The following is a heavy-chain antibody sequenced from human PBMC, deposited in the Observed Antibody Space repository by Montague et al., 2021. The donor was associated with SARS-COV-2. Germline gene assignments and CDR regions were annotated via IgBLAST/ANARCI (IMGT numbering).Heavy chain of an antibody. CDR3: ARVQRGYYYGLGVSAHFDY. Sequence: SETLSLTCTVSGGSISNYYWSWIRQPPGKGLEWIGYIYYSGSTNYNPSLKSRVTILVDTSKNQFSLKLSSVTAADTAVYYCARVQRGYYYGLGVSAHFDYWGQGTLVTVSS. CDR2: IYYSGST. V-gene: IGHV4-59*01. CDR1: GGSISNYY. J-gene: IGHJ4*02. D-gene: IGHD3-10*01.